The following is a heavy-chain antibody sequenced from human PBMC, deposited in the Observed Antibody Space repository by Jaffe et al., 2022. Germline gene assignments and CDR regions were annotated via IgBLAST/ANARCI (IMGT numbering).Heavy chain of an antibody. CDR1: GYTFTGYY. D-gene: IGHD3-10*01. V-gene: IGHV1-2*02. CDR2: INPNSGGT. Sequence: QVQLVQSGAEVKKPGASVKVSCKASGYTFTGYYMHWVRQAPGQGLEWMGWINPNSGGTNYAQKFQGRVTMTRDTSISTAYMELSRLRSDDTAVYYCARVSYTSPRGTSRTPVLLWFGDLDYWGQGTLVTVSS. J-gene: IGHJ4*02. CDR3: ARVSYTSPRGTSRTPVLLWFGDLDY.